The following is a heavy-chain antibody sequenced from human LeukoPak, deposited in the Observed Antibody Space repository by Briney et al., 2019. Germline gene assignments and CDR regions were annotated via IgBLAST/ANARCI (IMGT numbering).Heavy chain of an antibody. J-gene: IGHJ3*02. CDR2: IIPIFGTA. Sequence: SVKVSCKASGSTFSRFAMSWVRRAPRQGLEWMGGIIPIFGTANYAQRFQGRVTITADKSTSTAYMELSSLRSEDTAVYYCARAGNTAMVTGVDAFGIWGQGTMVTVSS. V-gene: IGHV1-69*06. CDR1: GSTFSRFA. CDR3: ARAGNTAMVTGVDAFGI. D-gene: IGHD5-18*01.